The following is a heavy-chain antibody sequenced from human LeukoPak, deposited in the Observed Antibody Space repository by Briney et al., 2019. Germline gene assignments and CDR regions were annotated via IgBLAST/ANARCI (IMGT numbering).Heavy chain of an antibody. D-gene: IGHD3-22*01. CDR1: GGSISSGSYY. CDR3: ARASYSYDINGWVPFDY. V-gene: IGHV4-61*02. J-gene: IGHJ4*02. CDR2: IYTSGST. Sequence: SETLSLTCTVSGGSISSGSYYWSWIRQPAGKGLEWIGRIYTSGSTNYNPSLKSRVTISGDTSKNQFSLRLSSVTAANTAVYYCARASYSYDINGWVPFDYWGQGTLVTVSS.